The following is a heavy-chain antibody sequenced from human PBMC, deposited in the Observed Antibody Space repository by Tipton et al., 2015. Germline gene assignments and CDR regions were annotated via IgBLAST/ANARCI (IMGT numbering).Heavy chain of an antibody. CDR3: ARGLDQYGSENYYYNGGFAP. Sequence: GLVKPSETLSLTCSLSGGSFYTYYRTWIRQPPGQGLEWIGEIYHSGTTSYNPSLKSRVTISIDESKNHFSLELTSVTAADTAVYYCARGLDQYGSENYYYNGGFAPWGQGAQVTVSS. CDR1: GGSFYTYY. D-gene: IGHD3-10*01. V-gene: IGHV4-34*01. J-gene: IGHJ5*02. CDR2: IYHSGTT.